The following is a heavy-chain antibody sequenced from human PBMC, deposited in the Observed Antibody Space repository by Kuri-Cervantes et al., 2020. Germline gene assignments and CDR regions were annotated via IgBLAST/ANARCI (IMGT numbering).Heavy chain of an antibody. J-gene: IGHJ6*03. V-gene: IGHV4-34*01. D-gene: IGHD6-13*01. CDR3: ARTPAAGTYYYYYYMDV. CDR1: GGSFSGYY. CDR2: INHSGST. Sequence: SETLSLTCAVYGGSFSGYYWSWIRQPPGKGLEWIGEINHSGSTNYNPSLKSRVTISVDTSKNQFSLKLSSVTAADTAVYYCARTPAAGTYYYYYYMDVWGKGTTVTVSS.